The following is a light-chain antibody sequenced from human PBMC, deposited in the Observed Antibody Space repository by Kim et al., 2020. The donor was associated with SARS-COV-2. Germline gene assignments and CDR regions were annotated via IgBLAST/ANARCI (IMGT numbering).Light chain of an antibody. CDR1: QSVSSSY. CDR3: QQYGTTGT. CDR2: GAS. Sequence: LSPGERATLSCRASQSVSSSYLAWYQQKPGQAPRLLIYGASSRATGIPDRFSGSGSGTDFTLTISRLEPEDFAVYYCQQYGTTGTFGQGTKLEI. J-gene: IGKJ2*01. V-gene: IGKV3-20*01.